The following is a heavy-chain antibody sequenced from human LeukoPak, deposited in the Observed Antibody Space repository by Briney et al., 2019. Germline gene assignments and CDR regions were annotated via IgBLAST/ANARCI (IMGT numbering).Heavy chain of an antibody. D-gene: IGHD3-3*01. Sequence: PGGSLRLSCAASGFTFSSYAMSWVRQAPGKGLEWVSLVTGSGGSTYYADSVKGRFIISRDNSKNTLYLQMNSLRADDTAVYYCAKDREPSNYDFWSGYYRDSGYFDYWGQGTLVTVSS. J-gene: IGHJ4*03. CDR3: AKDREPSNYDFWSGYYRDSGYFDY. CDR2: VTGSGGST. V-gene: IGHV3-23*01. CDR1: GFTFSSYA.